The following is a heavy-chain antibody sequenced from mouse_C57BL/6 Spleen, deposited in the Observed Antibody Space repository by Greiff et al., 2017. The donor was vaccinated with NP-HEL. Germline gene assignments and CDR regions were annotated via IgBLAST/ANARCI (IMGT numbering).Heavy chain of an antibody. J-gene: IGHJ3*01. D-gene: IGHD1-1*01. Sequence: QVQLQPGAELVRPGSSVKLSCKASGYTSTSYWWVWVKQRPGQGLQWFGNIYPPDRETPYNQKFKDKATLTVDKSSSTAYMQLSSLTSEDSAVYYCARSHYYGSSYGAYWGQGTLVTVSA. CDR1: GYTSTSYW. CDR2: IYPPDRET. V-gene: IGHV1-61*01. CDR3: ARSHYYGSSYGAY.